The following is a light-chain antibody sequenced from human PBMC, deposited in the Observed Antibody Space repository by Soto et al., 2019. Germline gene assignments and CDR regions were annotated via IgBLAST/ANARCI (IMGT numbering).Light chain of an antibody. Sequence: DIQMTQSPSSLSASVGDRVTITCRASQGISSYLAWYQQKPGKVPRLLIHEASNLQSGVPSRFRGGGPGTEFTLTISSLQPEDAATYYCQNFDSAPQTFGQGTKVDI. V-gene: IGKV1-27*01. CDR3: QNFDSAPQT. J-gene: IGKJ1*01. CDR2: EAS. CDR1: QGISSY.